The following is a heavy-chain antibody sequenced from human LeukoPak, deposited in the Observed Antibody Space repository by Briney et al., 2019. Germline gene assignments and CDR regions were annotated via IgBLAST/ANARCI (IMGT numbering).Heavy chain of an antibody. J-gene: IGHJ2*01. CDR2: IYYSGST. V-gene: IGHV4-59*01. D-gene: IGHD6-6*01. Sequence: PSETLSLTCTVSGGSISSYYWSWIRQPPGKGLEWFGYIYYSGSTNYNPSLKSRVTISVDTSKNQFSLKLSSVTAADTAVYYCARDLIKGARPQWYFDLWGRGTLVTVSS. CDR1: GGSISSYY. CDR3: ARDLIKGARPQWYFDL.